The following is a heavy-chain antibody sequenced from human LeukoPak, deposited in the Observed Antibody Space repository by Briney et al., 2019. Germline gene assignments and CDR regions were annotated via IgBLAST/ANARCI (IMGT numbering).Heavy chain of an antibody. J-gene: IGHJ4*02. CDR1: GFTFGDYA. V-gene: IGHV3-23*01. CDR3: ARQSWYSSSLVIDI. D-gene: IGHD6-13*01. Sequence: GGSLRLSCAASGFTFGDYAMTWVRQPPGKGLEWVSLIYNNGGTTFYADSVKGRFTISRDNSKNTLFLQMNSLRAEDTAVYYCARQSWYSSSLVIDIWGQGTLVTVSS. CDR2: IYNNGGTT.